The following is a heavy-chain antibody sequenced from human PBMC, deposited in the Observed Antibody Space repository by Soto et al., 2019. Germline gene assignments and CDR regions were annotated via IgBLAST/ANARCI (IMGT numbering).Heavy chain of an antibody. D-gene: IGHD6-19*01. Sequence: ASVKVSCKASGYTFTSYDINWVRQATGQGLEWMGWMNPNSGNTGYAQKFQGRVTMTRNTSISTAYMELSSLRSEDTAVYYCARGSTGYSSGWYSAAYYYYYYMDVWGKGTTVTVSS. V-gene: IGHV1-8*01. CDR1: GYTFTSYD. J-gene: IGHJ6*03. CDR3: ARGSTGYSSGWYSAAYYYYYYMDV. CDR2: MNPNSGNT.